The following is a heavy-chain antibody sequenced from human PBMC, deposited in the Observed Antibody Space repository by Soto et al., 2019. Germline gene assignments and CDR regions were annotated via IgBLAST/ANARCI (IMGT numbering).Heavy chain of an antibody. Sequence: EVQLVESGGGLVQPGGSLRLSCAVSGFSFGNYWMSWVRQAPGKGLEWLASIKEDGSERYYLDSVKGRFTISRDNAKDSLSLQMNSLRGGDTAFYYCARDVGPVTIFGEALSGYFDFWGQGTLVTVSS. CDR1: GFSFGNYW. CDR3: ARDVGPVTIFGEALSGYFDF. D-gene: IGHD3-3*01. CDR2: IKEDGSER. J-gene: IGHJ4*02. V-gene: IGHV3-7*03.